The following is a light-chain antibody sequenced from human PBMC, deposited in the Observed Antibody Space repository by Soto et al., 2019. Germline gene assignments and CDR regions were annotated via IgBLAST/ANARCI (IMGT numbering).Light chain of an antibody. CDR3: SSYAGSSTYV. CDR1: SSDVGTYNL. J-gene: IGLJ1*01. Sequence: ALTQPASVSGSPGQSITISCTGTSSDVGTYNLVSWYQHHPDRAPKLIIYEGIKRPSGVSNRFSGSKSGNTASLTISGLQTEDEADYYCSSYAGSSTYVFGTGTKVTVL. CDR2: EGI. V-gene: IGLV2-23*01.